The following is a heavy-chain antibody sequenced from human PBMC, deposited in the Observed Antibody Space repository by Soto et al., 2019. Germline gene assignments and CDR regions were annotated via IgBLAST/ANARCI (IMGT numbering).Heavy chain of an antibody. V-gene: IGHV4-4*07. CDR3: ARASLCKSEYECFAWLDF. J-gene: IGHJ4*02. CDR2: IFPSGDS. D-gene: IGHD6-6*01. CDR1: GGSISSLY. Sequence: QVLLQESGPGLVRPSETLSLTCTVSGGSISSLYWAWIRQPAGKGLEWIGRIFPSGDSNYNPSLTSRVSMSLDTSKNQFSLTVSSVTAADTAVYYCARASLCKSEYECFAWLDFWGQGILVTVSS.